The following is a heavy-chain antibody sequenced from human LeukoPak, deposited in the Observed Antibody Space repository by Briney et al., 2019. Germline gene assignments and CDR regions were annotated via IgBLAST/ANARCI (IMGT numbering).Heavy chain of an antibody. CDR2: ISSSSSTI. Sequence: GGSLRLSCAASGFTFSTYRMHWVRQVPGKGLEWVSHISSSSSTIYYGESVKGRFTISRDNAKNSLFLQMNSLRDEDTAVYSCARDTFSRLDSWGQGTLVTVSS. CDR3: ARDTFSRLDS. CDR1: GFTFSTYR. J-gene: IGHJ4*02. V-gene: IGHV3-48*02. D-gene: IGHD2/OR15-2a*01.